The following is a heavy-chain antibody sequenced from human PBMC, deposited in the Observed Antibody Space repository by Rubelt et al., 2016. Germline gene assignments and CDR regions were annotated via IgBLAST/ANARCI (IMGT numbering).Heavy chain of an antibody. D-gene: IGHD2-21*02. V-gene: IGHV3-49*02. CDR2: IRSKAYGGTT. Sequence: GKGLEWVGFIRSKAYGGTTEYAASVKGRFTISRDDSKSIAYLQMNSLKTEDTAVYYCTRDVGFLVVTDHRDDYFDYWGQGTLVTVSS. CDR3: TRDVGFLVVTDHRDDYFDY. J-gene: IGHJ4*02.